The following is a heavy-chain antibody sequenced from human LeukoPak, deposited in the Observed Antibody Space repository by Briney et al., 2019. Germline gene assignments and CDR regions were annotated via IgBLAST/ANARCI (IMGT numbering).Heavy chain of an antibody. Sequence: PSETLSLTCTVSGDSISSSYWSWIRQPPGKGLEWLGYYHSGNTDYSPSLKSRVTMSVDTSKNQFSLKVNSVTAADTAVYYCARDQVSRWFYHWGQGTLVTVSS. V-gene: IGHV4-59*12. J-gene: IGHJ5*02. CDR1: GDSISSSY. D-gene: IGHD6-13*01. CDR3: ARDQVSRWFYH. CDR2: YHSGNT.